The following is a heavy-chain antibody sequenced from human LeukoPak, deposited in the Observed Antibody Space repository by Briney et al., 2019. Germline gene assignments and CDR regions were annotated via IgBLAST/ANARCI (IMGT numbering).Heavy chain of an antibody. Sequence: SETLSLTCTVSGGSISSYYWSWIRQPPGKGLEWIGYIYYSGSTNYNPSLKSRVTISVDTSKNQFSLKLSSVTAADTAVYYCARRRIGDYYYGMDVWGQGTTVTVSS. CDR3: ARRRIGDYYYGMDV. J-gene: IGHJ6*02. CDR1: GGSISSYY. V-gene: IGHV4-59*08. CDR2: IYYSGST. D-gene: IGHD2-15*01.